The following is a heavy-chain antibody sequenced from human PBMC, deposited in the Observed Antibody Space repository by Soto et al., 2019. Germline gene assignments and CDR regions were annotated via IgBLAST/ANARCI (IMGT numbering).Heavy chain of an antibody. D-gene: IGHD4-4*01. J-gene: IGHJ5*02. V-gene: IGHV1-18*04. CDR3: ARKSLSNFNWFDP. Sequence: QLQLVQSGTELKKPGASVKVSCKASGYTFTNYGITWVRQAPGQGLEWMGWINADYGNTNYEQKFQGRVTMTTDTSTSTAYMELRSLRSDETAVYYCARKSLSNFNWFDPWGQGTVVTVSS. CDR1: GYTFTNYG. CDR2: INADYGNT.